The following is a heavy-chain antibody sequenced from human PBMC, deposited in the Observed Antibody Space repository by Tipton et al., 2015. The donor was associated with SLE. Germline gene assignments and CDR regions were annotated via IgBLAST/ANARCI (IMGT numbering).Heavy chain of an antibody. J-gene: IGHJ5*02. CDR3: ANDWGTWFDP. V-gene: IGHV4-34*01. D-gene: IGHD3-16*01. CDR1: GGSFSGYY. Sequence: LSLTCAVYGGSFSGYYWSWIRQPPGKGLEWIGEINHSGSTNYNPSLKSRVTISVDTSKNQFSLKLSSVTAADTAVYYCANDWGTWFDPWGQGTLVTVSS. CDR2: INHSGST.